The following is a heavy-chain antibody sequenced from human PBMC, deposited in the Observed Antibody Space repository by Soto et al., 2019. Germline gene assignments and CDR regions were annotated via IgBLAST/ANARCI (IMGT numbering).Heavy chain of an antibody. CDR2: ISYDGSNK. CDR1: GFTFSSYG. D-gene: IGHD6-19*01. V-gene: IGHV3-30*18. CDR3: AKVGSAWLDYFDY. Sequence: PGGSLRLSCAASGFTFSSYGMHWVRQAPGKGLEWVAVISYDGSNKFYADSVKGRFTISRDNSKNTLYLQVNSLRAEDTAVYYRAKVGSAWLDYFDYWGQGTLVTVSS. J-gene: IGHJ4*02.